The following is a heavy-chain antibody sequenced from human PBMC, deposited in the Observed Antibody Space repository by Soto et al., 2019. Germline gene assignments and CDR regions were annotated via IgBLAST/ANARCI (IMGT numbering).Heavy chain of an antibody. Sequence: SETLSLTCTVSGGSISSGGYYWSWIRQHPGKGLEWIGCIYYSGSTYYNPSLKSRVTISVDTSKNQFSLELSSVTAADTAVYYCATLGVFDYWGQGTLVTVSS. V-gene: IGHV4-31*03. J-gene: IGHJ4*02. D-gene: IGHD2-8*01. CDR1: GGSISSGGYY. CDR2: IYYSGST. CDR3: ATLGVFDY.